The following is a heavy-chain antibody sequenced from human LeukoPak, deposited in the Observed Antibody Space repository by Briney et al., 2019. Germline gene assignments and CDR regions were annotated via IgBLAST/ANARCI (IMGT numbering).Heavy chain of an antibody. CDR3: ARTIAQYSNTWLYYYYGLDV. Sequence: GGSLRLSCTASGLNFRGYAMSWVRQAPGKGLEWVSSFCAVCEDSYYADSVKGRFTISRDNSKSTLYLQMNSLRADDTAVYYCARTIAQYSNTWLYYYYGLDVWGQGTTVTVSS. J-gene: IGHJ6*02. CDR2: FCAVCEDS. CDR1: GLNFRGYA. V-gene: IGHV3-23*01. D-gene: IGHD1-7*01.